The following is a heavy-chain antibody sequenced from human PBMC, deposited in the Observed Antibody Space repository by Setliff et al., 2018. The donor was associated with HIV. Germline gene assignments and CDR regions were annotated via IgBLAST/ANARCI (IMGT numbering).Heavy chain of an antibody. V-gene: IGHV1-18*04. J-gene: IGHJ6*03. CDR3: AREKGAHCDGDCYPYHSYYNLDV. CDR1: GYTFTGYY. Sequence: GASVKVSCKASGYTFTGYYIHWVRQAPGQGLEWMGWIAVYNGHTQLAHKFQGRVTMTTDESTSTAYLELRNLRSDDTSIYYCAREKGAHCDGDCYPYHSYYNLDVWGKGTTVTVSS. CDR2: IAVYNGHT. D-gene: IGHD2-21*02.